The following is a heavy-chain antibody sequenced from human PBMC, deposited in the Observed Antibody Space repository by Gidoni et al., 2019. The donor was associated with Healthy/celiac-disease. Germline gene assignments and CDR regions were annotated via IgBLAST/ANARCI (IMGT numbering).Heavy chain of an antibody. Sequence: EVQLVESGGGLVQPGGSLRLSCAASGFTFSSYSMNWVRQAPGKGLEWVSYISSSSSTIYYADSVKGRFTISRDNAKNSLYLKMNSLRAEDTAVYYCARVRASTIAIAAAYDYWGQGTLVTVSS. D-gene: IGHD6-13*01. CDR3: ARVRASTIAIAAAYDY. CDR2: ISSSSSTI. J-gene: IGHJ4*02. V-gene: IGHV3-48*01. CDR1: GFTFSSYS.